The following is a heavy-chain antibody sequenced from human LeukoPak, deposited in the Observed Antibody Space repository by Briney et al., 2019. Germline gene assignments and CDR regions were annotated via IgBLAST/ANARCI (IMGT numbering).Heavy chain of an antibody. D-gene: IGHD6-19*01. CDR3: ARDSGWSKYYYYYMDV. CDR2: IYYSGST. V-gene: IGHV4-30-4*07. Sequence: SETLSLTCAVSGGSISSGGYSWSWIRQPPGTGLEWIAYIYYSGSTYYNPSLKSRVTISVDTSKNQFSLKLSSVTAADTAVYYCARDSGWSKYYYYYMDVWGKGTTVTVSS. J-gene: IGHJ6*03. CDR1: GGSISSGGYS.